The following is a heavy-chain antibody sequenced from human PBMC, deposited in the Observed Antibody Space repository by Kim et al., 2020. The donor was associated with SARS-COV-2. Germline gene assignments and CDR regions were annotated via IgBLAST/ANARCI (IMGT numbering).Heavy chain of an antibody. CDR1: GFTFSDYY. D-gene: IGHD6-19*01. CDR3: ARYFSYSPGWYRFDY. J-gene: IGHJ4*02. Sequence: GGSLRLSCAASGFTFSDYYMSWIRQAPGKGLEWVSYISSSSSYTNYADSVKGRFTISRDNAKNSLYLQMNSLRAEDTAVYYCARYFSYSPGWYRFDYWGQGTLVTVSS. CDR2: ISSSSSYT. V-gene: IGHV3-11*06.